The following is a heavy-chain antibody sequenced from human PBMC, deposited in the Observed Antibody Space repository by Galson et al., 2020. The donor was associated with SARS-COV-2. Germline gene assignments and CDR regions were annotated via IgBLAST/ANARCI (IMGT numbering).Heavy chain of an antibody. D-gene: IGHD2-8*02. CDR3: ARGYSTGLFDY. J-gene: IGHJ4*02. V-gene: IGHV1-2*06. CDR1: GYKFTGWY. Sequence: ASVKVSCKASGYKFTGWYIHWVRQAPGQRLEWTGQIDPNDGVADSSQKFQDRVTMTSDTSINTAYLELSSLRSDDTAIYFCARGYSTGLFDYSGQGTLVTVSS. CDR2: IDPNDGVA.